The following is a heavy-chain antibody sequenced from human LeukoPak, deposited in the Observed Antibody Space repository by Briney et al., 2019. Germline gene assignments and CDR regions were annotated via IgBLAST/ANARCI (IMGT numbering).Heavy chain of an antibody. Sequence: PSETLSLTCTVSGGSVSSGSSYWSWIRQPPGKGLEWIGYIYYSGSTNYNPSLKSRVTISVDTSKNQFSLKLSSVTAADTAVYYCASYSSSWYYFDYWGQGTLVTVSS. D-gene: IGHD6-13*01. V-gene: IGHV4-61*01. J-gene: IGHJ4*02. CDR3: ASYSSSWYYFDY. CDR1: GGSVSSGSSY. CDR2: IYYSGST.